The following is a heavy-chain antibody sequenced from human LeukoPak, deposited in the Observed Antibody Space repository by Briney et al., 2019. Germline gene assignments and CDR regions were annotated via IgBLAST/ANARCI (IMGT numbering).Heavy chain of an antibody. J-gene: IGHJ4*02. CDR3: ARGGSSSSGWGTFDY. V-gene: IGHV4-59*12. CDR2: IYYSGST. Sequence: SETLSLTCTVSGGSISSYYWSWIRQPPGKGLEWIGYIYYSGSTNYNPSLKSRVTMSVDTSKNQFSLKLSSVTAADTAVYYCARGGSSSSGWGTFDYWGQGTLVTVSS. CDR1: GGSISSYY. D-gene: IGHD6-6*01.